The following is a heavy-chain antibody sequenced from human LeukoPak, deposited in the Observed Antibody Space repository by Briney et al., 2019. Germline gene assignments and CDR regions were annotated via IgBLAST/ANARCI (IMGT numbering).Heavy chain of an antibody. CDR1: GFTFSSYG. V-gene: IGHV3-33*01. Sequence: PGGSLRLSCAASGFTFSSYGMHWVRQAPGKGLEWVAVIWYDGSNKYYADSVKGRFTISRDNSKNTLYLQMNSLRAEDTAVYYCAREFRSVVFDYWAQEPWSPSPQ. J-gene: IGHJ4*01. D-gene: IGHD2-21*01. CDR2: IWYDGSNK. CDR3: AREFRSVVFDY.